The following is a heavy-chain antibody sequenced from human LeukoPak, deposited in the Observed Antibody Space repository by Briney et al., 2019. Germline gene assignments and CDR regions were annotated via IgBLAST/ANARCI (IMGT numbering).Heavy chain of an antibody. CDR3: AKDRMGIQLWLLFDY. Sequence: GGSLRLSCAASGFTFSSYSMNWVRQAPGKGLEWVSSTSSSSTYIYYADSMKGRFTISRDNAKNSLYLQMNSLRAEDTAVFYCAKDRMGIQLWLLFDYWGQGTLVTVSS. CDR1: GFTFSSYS. CDR2: TSSSSTYI. J-gene: IGHJ4*02. D-gene: IGHD5-18*01. V-gene: IGHV3-21*06.